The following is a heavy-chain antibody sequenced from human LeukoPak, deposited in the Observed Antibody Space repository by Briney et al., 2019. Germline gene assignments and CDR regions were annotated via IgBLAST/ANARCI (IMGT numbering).Heavy chain of an antibody. CDR2: INPNSGNT. V-gene: IGHV1-8*02. CDR3: ARGRGVRGPFYYYYYGMDV. J-gene: IGHJ6*02. D-gene: IGHD3-10*01. CDR1: GYTFTGYY. Sequence: ASVKVSCKASGYTFTGYYMHWVRQAPGQGLEWMGRINPNSGNTGYAQKFQGRVTMTRNTSISTAYMELSSLRSEDTAVYYCARGRGVRGPFYYYYYGMDVWGQGTTVTVSS.